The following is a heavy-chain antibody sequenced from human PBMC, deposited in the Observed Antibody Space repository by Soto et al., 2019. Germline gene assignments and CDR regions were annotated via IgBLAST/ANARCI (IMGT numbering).Heavy chain of an antibody. Sequence: GGSLRLSCAASGFTFSTYGMNWVRQAPGKGLEWLSSISDSGHYIYYADSVKGRFTISRDNAKNSLYLQMNSLRAEDTAVYYCARDAVASDFWSGYSYYYCYYGMDVWGQGSTVTVSS. CDR2: ISDSGHYI. D-gene: IGHD3-3*01. J-gene: IGHJ6*02. CDR3: ARDAVASDFWSGYSYYYCYYGMDV. CDR1: GFTFSTYG. V-gene: IGHV3-21*01.